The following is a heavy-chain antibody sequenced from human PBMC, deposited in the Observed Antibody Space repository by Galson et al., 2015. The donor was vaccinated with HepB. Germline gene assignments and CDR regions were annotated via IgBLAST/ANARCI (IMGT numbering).Heavy chain of an antibody. CDR3: ANHKCFSGSGTQQSYFAY. V-gene: IGHV5-10-1*01. Sequence: QSGAEVKKPGESLRISCKGSGYNFTRDWISWVRQMPGKGLEWMGSIEPSDSYTNYSPSFKGHVTISADKSISTAYLQWSSLKASDAAMYSWANHKCFSGSGTQQSYFAYWGQGSMVTGSS. CDR1: GYNFTRDW. CDR2: IEPSDSYT. D-gene: IGHD6-13*01. J-gene: IGHJ4*02.